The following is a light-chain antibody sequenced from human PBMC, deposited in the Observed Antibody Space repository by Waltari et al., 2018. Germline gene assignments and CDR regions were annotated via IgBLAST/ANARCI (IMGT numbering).Light chain of an antibody. CDR1: QNDRTF. J-gene: IGKJ2*01. V-gene: IGKV3-11*01. CDR3: QQRSSWPYT. CDR2: DAS. Sequence: IMLTQSPATLTLSPGDTTTLSCSASQNDRTFLAWYQQKPGQTPRLLIFDASSWATGISPKFRGSGSGTDFTLTVNNLEPEDFAVYYCQQRSSWPYTFGQGTRVDFK.